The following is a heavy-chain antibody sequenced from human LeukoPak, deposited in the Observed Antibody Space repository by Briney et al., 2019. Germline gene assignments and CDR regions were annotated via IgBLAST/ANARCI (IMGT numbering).Heavy chain of an antibody. D-gene: IGHD3-9*01. Sequence: GGSLRLSCPASRFTFSNAWMSWVRQAPGKGLEWLGRIKSKTDGGTTDYAAPVKGRFTISRDDSKNTLYLQMNSLKTEDTAAYYCTTDHIKVVLRYFDWLMSFDYWGQGTLVTVSS. J-gene: IGHJ4*02. CDR2: IKSKTDGGTT. CDR1: RFTFSNAW. CDR3: TTDHIKVVLRYFDWLMSFDY. V-gene: IGHV3-15*01.